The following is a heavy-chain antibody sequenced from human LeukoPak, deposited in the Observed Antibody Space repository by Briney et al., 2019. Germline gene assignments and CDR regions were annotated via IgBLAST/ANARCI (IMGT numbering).Heavy chain of an antibody. CDR1: GGSFSGYY. Sequence: PSETLSLTCAVYGGSFSGYYWSWIRQPPGKGLEWIGEINHSGSTNYNPSLKSRVTISVDTSKNQFPLKLSSVTAADTAVYYCARVRGRLLNDYWGRGTLVTVSS. CDR3: ARVRGRLLNDY. D-gene: IGHD2-21*01. V-gene: IGHV4-34*01. CDR2: INHSGST. J-gene: IGHJ4*02.